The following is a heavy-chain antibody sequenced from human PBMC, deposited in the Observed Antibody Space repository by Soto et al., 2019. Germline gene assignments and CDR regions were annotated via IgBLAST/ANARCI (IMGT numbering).Heavy chain of an antibody. J-gene: IGHJ4*02. CDR2: INAGNGNT. CDR3: ARAVYSSGWESLDY. D-gene: IGHD6-19*01. Sequence: XSVKDSFKASVYTFTNYAMHWVRQAPGQRLEWMGWINAGNGNTKYSQKFQGRVTITRDTSASTAYMELSSLRSEETAVYYCARAVYSSGWESLDYWGQGALVTAPQ. V-gene: IGHV1-3*01. CDR1: VYTFTNYA.